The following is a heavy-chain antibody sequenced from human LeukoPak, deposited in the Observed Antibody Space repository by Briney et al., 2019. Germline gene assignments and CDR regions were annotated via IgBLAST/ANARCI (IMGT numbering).Heavy chain of an antibody. J-gene: IGHJ4*02. D-gene: IGHD3-22*01. Sequence: PGGSLRLSCAASEFTFSSYSMNWVRQAPGKGLEWVAVISYDGSNKYYADSVKGRFTISRDNSKNTLYLQMNSLRAEDTAVYYCASGLGYYYDSSGYYYGGVYWGQGTLVTVSS. CDR3: ASGLGYYYDSSGYYYGGVY. CDR1: EFTFSSYS. V-gene: IGHV3-30*03. CDR2: ISYDGSNK.